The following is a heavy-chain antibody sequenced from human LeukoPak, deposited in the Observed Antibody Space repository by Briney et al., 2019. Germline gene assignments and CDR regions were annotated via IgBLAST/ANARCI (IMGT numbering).Heavy chain of an antibody. V-gene: IGHV3-21*01. CDR1: GFTFSTFS. CDR2: ITSSSSYI. Sequence: PGGSLRLSCAASGFTFSTFSMNWVRQTPAKGLEWVSSITSSSSYIFYADSVQGRFTISRDNSNNALYLQMNSLRADDTAVYYCARDLGIRVAGPFLDYWGQGTLVTVSS. CDR3: ARDLGIRVAGPFLDY. D-gene: IGHD6-19*01. J-gene: IGHJ4*02.